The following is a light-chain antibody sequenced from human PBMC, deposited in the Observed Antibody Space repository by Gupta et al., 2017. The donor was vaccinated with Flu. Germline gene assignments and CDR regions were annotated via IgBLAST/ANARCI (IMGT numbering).Light chain of an antibody. CDR2: GNT. V-gene: IGLV1-40*01. CDR3: QSYDSSLNGIFV. Sequence: QSVLTQPPSVSGAPGQRVTISCTGSSSNIGAGYDVHWYQQFPGAAPKLLIYGNTNRPSGVPDRISGSKSGTSASLAITGLQAEDEADYYCQSYDSSLNGIFVFGTGTKVTVL. J-gene: IGLJ1*01. CDR1: SSNIGAGYD.